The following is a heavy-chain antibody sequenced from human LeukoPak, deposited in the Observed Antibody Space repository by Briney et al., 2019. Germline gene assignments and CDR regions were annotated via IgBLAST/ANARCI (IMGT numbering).Heavy chain of an antibody. V-gene: IGHV3-74*01. D-gene: IGHD5-12*01. CDR3: ARDKGGYDDY. CDR1: GFTLSRYW. J-gene: IGHJ4*02. Sequence: GGSLRLSCAASGFTLSRYWVHWVRQAPGKGLVWVSRINTDGSYTSYADSVEGRFTISRDNAKNTLCLQMNSLRAEDTAVYYCARDKGGYDDYWGQGTLVTVSS. CDR2: INTDGSYT.